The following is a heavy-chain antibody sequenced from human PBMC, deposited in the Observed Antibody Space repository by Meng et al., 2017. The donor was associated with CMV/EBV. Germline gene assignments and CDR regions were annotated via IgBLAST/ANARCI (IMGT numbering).Heavy chain of an antibody. CDR1: GGSFSGYY. CDR3: ARDWRQLAPLNWFDP. J-gene: IGHJ5*02. Sequence: GSLRLSCAVYGGSFSGYYWSWIRQPPGKGLEWIGEINHSGSTNYNPSLKSRVTISVDTSKNQFSLKLSSVTAADTAVYYCARDWRQLAPLNWFDPWGQGTLVTVSS. D-gene: IGHD6-13*01. CDR2: INHSGST. V-gene: IGHV4-34*01.